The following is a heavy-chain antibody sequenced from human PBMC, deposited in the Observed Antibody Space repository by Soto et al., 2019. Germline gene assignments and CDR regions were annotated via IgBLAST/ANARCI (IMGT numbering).Heavy chain of an antibody. CDR3: ARDREREQLGYYGVDV. Sequence: QVQVVESGGGVVQPGRSLRLSCVASGFSFSHYGTQWVRQAPGKGLEWVAVISYDGSHKYYGESVTGRFTISRDNSKNTLYLQMNILRPDDTALYFCARDREREQLGYYGVDVWGQVTTVAVSS. V-gene: IGHV3-30*03. J-gene: IGHJ6*02. CDR2: ISYDGSHK. D-gene: IGHD6-13*01. CDR1: GFSFSHYG.